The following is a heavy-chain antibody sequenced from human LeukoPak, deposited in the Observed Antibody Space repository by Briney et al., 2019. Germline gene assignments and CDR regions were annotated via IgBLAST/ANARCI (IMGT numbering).Heavy chain of an antibody. V-gene: IGHV3-23*01. CDR3: AKAAYGDYVNWFDP. D-gene: IGHD4-17*01. CDR1: GFTYSGYF. CDR2: IGGIGAST. J-gene: IGHJ5*02. Sequence: GGSLRLSCAASGFTYSGYFMSWIRQAPGKGLEWVSSIGGIGASTYYADSVKGRFTISRDNSKNTLYLQMNSLRAEDTALYYCAKAAYGDYVNWFDPWGQGILVIVSS.